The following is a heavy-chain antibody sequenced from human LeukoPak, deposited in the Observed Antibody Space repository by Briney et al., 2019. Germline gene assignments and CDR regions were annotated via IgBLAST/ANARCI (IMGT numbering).Heavy chain of an antibody. CDR3: ARDQYRAFDI. CDR1: GDAISSYY. D-gene: IGHD1-14*01. J-gene: IGHJ3*02. Sequence: SETLSPTCTVSGDAISSYYWSWIRQPPGKGLEWTGYIYHSGSINYNPSLKSRVTISVDTSNNQFSLKLSSVTAADTAVYYCARDQYRAFDIWGQGTMVTVSS. V-gene: IGHV4-59*01. CDR2: IYHSGSI.